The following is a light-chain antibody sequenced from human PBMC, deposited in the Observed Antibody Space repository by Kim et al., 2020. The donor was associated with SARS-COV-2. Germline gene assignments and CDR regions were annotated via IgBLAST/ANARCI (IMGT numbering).Light chain of an antibody. CDR3: QQYAESPT. CDR1: QSVSRNY. V-gene: IGKV3-20*01. Sequence: WSPGERATLSCRASQSVSRNYLAWYQHKPGQAPRLVIYDASTGASGIPDRFIGSGSGTDFTLTISRLEPEDFAVYYCQQYAESPTFGRGTKLEI. CDR2: DAS. J-gene: IGKJ2*01.